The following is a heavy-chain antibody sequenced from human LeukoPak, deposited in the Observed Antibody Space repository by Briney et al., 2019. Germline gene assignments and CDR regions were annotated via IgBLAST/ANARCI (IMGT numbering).Heavy chain of an antibody. CDR2: IKHDGSEK. D-gene: IGHD3-10*01. V-gene: IGHV3-7*01. Sequence: EGSLRLSCAASGFTFNSYWMTWVRQPPGKGLEWVATIKHDGSEKHYVDSVKGRFTISRDNAKDSLYLQMNSLRAEDTAVYYCAKARSVSGAIRLYYFDYWGQGTLVTVSS. CDR1: GFTFNSYW. CDR3: AKARSVSGAIRLYYFDY. J-gene: IGHJ4*02.